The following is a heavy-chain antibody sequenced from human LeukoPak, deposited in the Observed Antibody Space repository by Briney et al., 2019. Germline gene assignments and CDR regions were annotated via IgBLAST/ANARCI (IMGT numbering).Heavy chain of an antibody. J-gene: IGHJ4*02. CDR2: IYSGGST. D-gene: IGHD6-19*01. Sequence: PGGSLRLSCAASGFTVSSNYMSWVRQAPGKGLEGGSVIYSGGSTNYADSVKGRFTISRDNSENTLYLQMNSLRAEDTAVYYCARGLPPAVADPPLDYWGQGTLVTVSS. V-gene: IGHV3-53*01. CDR3: ARGLPPAVADPPLDY. CDR1: GFTVSSNY.